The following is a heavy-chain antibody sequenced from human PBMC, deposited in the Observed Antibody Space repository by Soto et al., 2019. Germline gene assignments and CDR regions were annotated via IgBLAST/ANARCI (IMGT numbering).Heavy chain of an antibody. CDR3: AKVEMATNAFDI. CDR1: GFTVSSNY. Sequence: GGSLRLSCAASGFTVSSNYMSWVRQAPGKGLEWVAVISYDGSNKYYADSVKGRFTISRDNSKNTLYLQMNSLRAEDTAVYYCAKVEMATNAFDIWGQGTMVTVS. V-gene: IGHV3-30*18. J-gene: IGHJ3*02. D-gene: IGHD5-12*01. CDR2: ISYDGSNK.